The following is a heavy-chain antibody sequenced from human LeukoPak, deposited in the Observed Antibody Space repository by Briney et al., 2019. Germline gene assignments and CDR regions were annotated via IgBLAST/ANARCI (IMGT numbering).Heavy chain of an antibody. J-gene: IGHJ6*02. CDR3: ARGWTVTSHSGMDV. CDR2: INPNSGGT. V-gene: IGHV1-2*02. Sequence: ASVKVSCKASGYTFTGYYMHWVRQAPGQGLEWMGWINPNSGGTNYAQKFQGRVTMTRDTSIRTAYMELSRLRSDDTAVYYCARGWTVTSHSGMDVWGQGTTVTVSS. CDR1: GYTFTGYY. D-gene: IGHD4-17*01.